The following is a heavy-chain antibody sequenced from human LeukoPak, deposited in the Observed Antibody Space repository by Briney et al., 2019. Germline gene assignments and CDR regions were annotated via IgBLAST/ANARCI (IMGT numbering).Heavy chain of an antibody. V-gene: IGHV3-21*01. J-gene: IGHJ5*02. CDR3: VRIPNSANFPNWFDP. CDR2: ISSSSNYI. Sequence: PGGSLRLSCAASGFTFSAYAVSWVRQAPGKGLEGVSSISSSSNYIYYADSVKGRFTISRDNAKNSLYLQMNSLRADDTAVYYCVRIPNSANFPNWFDPWGQGTLVTVSS. D-gene: IGHD4/OR15-4a*01. CDR1: GFTFSAYA.